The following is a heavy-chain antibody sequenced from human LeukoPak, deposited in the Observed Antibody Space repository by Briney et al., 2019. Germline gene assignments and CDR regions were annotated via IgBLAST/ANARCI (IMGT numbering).Heavy chain of an antibody. CDR3: AKDPNGDYVGAFDT. D-gene: IGHD4-17*01. V-gene: IGHV3-23*01. J-gene: IGHJ3*02. CDR1: GFTITAYA. Sequence: GGSLRLSCAATGFTITAYAMSWVRQSPGKGLEWVSGIGITSEYIHYADSVKGRFTISRDNSKNTVYLEMSSLRAEDAAVYYCAKDPNGDYVGAFDTWGQGTMVIVSS. CDR2: IGITSEYI.